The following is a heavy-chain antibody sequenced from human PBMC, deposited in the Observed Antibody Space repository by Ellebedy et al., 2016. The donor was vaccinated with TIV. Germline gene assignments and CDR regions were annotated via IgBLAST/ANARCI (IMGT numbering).Heavy chain of an antibody. D-gene: IGHD2-21*01. CDR2: MNPNSGDT. CDR3: ARVSNGNTVVDY. J-gene: IGHJ4*02. CDR1: GYIFTNYD. Sequence: AASVKVSCKASGYIFTNYDINWVRQATGQGLEWMGWMNPNSGDTGSAQKFQGRVIMTRSTSTGTAYLELRSLRSEDTAVYYCARVSNGNTVVDYWGQGTLVTVSS. V-gene: IGHV1-8*01.